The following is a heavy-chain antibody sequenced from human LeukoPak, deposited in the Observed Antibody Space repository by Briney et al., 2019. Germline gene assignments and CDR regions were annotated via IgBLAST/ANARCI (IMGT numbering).Heavy chain of an antibody. Sequence: VASVKVSCKASGYTFSSYDINWVRQATGQGLEWMGWMNPNSGNTAYAQKFQGRVTMSRDTSISTAYMELSSLRSEDTAMYYCARLPKYSRPLDYWGQGTLVTVSS. CDR2: MNPNSGNT. D-gene: IGHD6-6*01. V-gene: IGHV1-8*02. CDR3: ARLPKYSRPLDY. J-gene: IGHJ4*02. CDR1: GYTFSSYD.